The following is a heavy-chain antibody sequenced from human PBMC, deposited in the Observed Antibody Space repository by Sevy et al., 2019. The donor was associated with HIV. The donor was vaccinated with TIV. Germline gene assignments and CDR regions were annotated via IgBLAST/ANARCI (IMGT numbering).Heavy chain of an antibody. CDR3: ARDRDYDFWSGYSTHFDY. Sequence: GGSLRLSCAASGFTFSSYAMHWVRQAPGKGLEWVAVISCDGSNKYYADSVKGRFTISRDNSKNTLYLQMNSLRAEDTAVYYCARDRDYDFWSGYSTHFDYWGQGTLVTVSS. V-gene: IGHV3-30-3*01. CDR1: GFTFSSYA. D-gene: IGHD3-3*01. J-gene: IGHJ4*02. CDR2: ISCDGSNK.